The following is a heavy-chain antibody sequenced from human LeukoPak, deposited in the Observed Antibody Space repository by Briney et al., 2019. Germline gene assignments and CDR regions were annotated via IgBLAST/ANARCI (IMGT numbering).Heavy chain of an antibody. CDR2: ISWNSGSI. CDR3: AKAIYGSGSYYSQYYFDY. D-gene: IGHD3-10*01. V-gene: IGHV3-9*01. Sequence: GGSLRLSCAASGFTFSGYSMNWVRQAPGKGLEWVSGISWNSGSIGYADSVKGRFTISRDNAKNSLYLQMNSLRAEDTALYYCAKAIYGSGSYYSQYYFDYWGQGTLVTVSS. CDR1: GFTFSGYS. J-gene: IGHJ4*02.